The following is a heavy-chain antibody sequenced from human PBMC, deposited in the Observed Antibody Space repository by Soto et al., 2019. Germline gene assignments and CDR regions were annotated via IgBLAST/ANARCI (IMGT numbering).Heavy chain of an antibody. CDR2: INSGGSST. D-gene: IGHD5-12*01. Sequence: GGSLRLSCAASGFTFSSYWMHWVRQAPGKGLVEVSRINSGGSSTYYADSVKGRFTISRHNAKNTLYLQMNSLRAEDTAVYYCARVPPRGPEATNYYYYMDVWGKGTTVTVSS. J-gene: IGHJ6*03. CDR3: ARVPPRGPEATNYYYYMDV. V-gene: IGHV3-74*01. CDR1: GFTFSSYW.